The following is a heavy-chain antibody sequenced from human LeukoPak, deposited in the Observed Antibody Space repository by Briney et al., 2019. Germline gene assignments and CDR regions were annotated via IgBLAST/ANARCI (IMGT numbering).Heavy chain of an antibody. D-gene: IGHD5-18*01. Sequence: PSETLSLTCAVSGGSISSSNWWSWVRQPPGKGLEWIGEIYHSGSTNYNPSLKSRVTISVDKSKNQFSLKLSSVTAADTAVYYCARETVAGYKYYYYYMDVWGKGTTVTVSS. CDR3: ARETVAGYKYYYYYMDV. CDR1: GGSISSSNW. V-gene: IGHV4-4*02. J-gene: IGHJ6*03. CDR2: IYHSGST.